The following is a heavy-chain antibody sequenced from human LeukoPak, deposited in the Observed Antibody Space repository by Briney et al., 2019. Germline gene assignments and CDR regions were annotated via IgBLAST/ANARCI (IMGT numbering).Heavy chain of an antibody. V-gene: IGHV1-24*01. D-gene: IGHD3-22*01. J-gene: IGHJ1*01. CDR1: GYTLTELS. CDR2: FDPEDGET. CDR3: ATGDSSGYYFSEYSQH. Sequence: GASVKVSCKVSGYTLTELSMHWVRQAPGKGLEWMGGFDPEDGETIYAQKFQGRVTMTEDTSTDTAYMELSSLRFEDTAVYYCATGDSSGYYFSEYSQHWGQGTLVTVSS.